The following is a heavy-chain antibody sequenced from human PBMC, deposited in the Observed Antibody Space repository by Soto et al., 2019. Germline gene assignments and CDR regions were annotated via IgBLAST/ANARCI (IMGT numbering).Heavy chain of an antibody. CDR3: AKDNGEVDYYYYSGMDV. CDR1: GFTFSRYG. D-gene: IGHD4-17*01. Sequence: GGALRLPSAASGFTFSRYGMHWVRQEQGKGLEWGAVISYDGTNNYYADSVKGRFTISRDNSKNTLYLQMNSLRAEDTAVYYCAKDNGEVDYYYYSGMDVWGQGTTVTVS. V-gene: IGHV3-30*18. J-gene: IGHJ6*02. CDR2: ISYDGTNN.